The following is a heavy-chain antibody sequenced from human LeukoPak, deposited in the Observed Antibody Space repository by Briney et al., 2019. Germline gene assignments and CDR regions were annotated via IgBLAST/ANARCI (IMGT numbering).Heavy chain of an antibody. J-gene: IGHJ4*02. V-gene: IGHV3-33*01. CDR2: IWYDGSNK. CDR1: GFTFSSYG. Sequence: GGSLRLSCAASGFTFSSYGMHWVRQAPGKGLEWVAVIWYDGSNKYYADSVKGRFTISRDNSKNTLYLQMNSLRAEDTAVYYCARDRGGGYYTTLNYWGQGTLVTVSS. D-gene: IGHD1-26*01. CDR3: ARDRGGGYYTTLNY.